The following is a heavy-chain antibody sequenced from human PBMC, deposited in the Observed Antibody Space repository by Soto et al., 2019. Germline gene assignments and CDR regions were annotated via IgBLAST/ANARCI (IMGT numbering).Heavy chain of an antibody. D-gene: IGHD6-19*01. V-gene: IGHV3-30-3*01. CDR2: VSHDGSNK. Sequence: QVQLVESGGGVVQPGRSLRLSCAASGFSFSSCAMHWVRQAPGKGLEWVAVVSHDGSNKYYAHSVKGRVTISRDNSINTVYLQMNSLRAEDTAVYYCARVSIAVAGIAYYFDYWGQGTLVTVSS. J-gene: IGHJ4*02. CDR1: GFSFSSCA. CDR3: ARVSIAVAGIAYYFDY.